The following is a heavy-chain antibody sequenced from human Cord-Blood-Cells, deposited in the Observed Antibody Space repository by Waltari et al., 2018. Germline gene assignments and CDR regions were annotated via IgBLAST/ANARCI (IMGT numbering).Heavy chain of an antibody. CDR3: ARQGSSWYYYYYGMDV. V-gene: IGHV4-39*01. J-gene: IGHJ6*02. D-gene: IGHD6-13*01. CDR2: IDYSGST. CDR1: GGSISSSSYY. Sequence: QLQLQESGPGLVKPSETLSLTCTVSGGSISSSSYYWGWIRQPPGKGLDWIGSIDYSGSTYYNPSLKSRVTISVDTSKNQFSLKLSSVTAADTAVYYCARQGSSWYYYYYGMDVWGQGTTVTVSS.